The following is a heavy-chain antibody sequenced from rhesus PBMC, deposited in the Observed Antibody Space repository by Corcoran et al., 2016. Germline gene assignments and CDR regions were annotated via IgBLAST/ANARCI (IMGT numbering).Heavy chain of an antibody. J-gene: IGHJ4*01. Sequence: QVQLQESGPGLVKPSETPSLTCAVSGYSISSGYGWSWIRQPPGKGLGWIGYTVISGCTYSPPSFNSRVTISLDTSKNQFSLKLSSVTAADTAVYYCARDHDYGNIDYWGQGVLVTVSS. CDR2: TVISGCT. D-gene: IGHD4-35*01. V-gene: IGHV4-127*01. CDR1: GYSISSGYG. CDR3: ARDHDYGNIDY.